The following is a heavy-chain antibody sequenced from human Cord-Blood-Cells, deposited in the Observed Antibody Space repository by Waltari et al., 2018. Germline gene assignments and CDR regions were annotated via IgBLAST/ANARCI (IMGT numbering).Heavy chain of an antibody. CDR1: GYTLTELS. D-gene: IGHD3-22*01. J-gene: IGHJ6*02. V-gene: IGHV1-24*01. CDR3: ATHTPPHYYDSSGYYYYGMDV. Sequence: QVQLVQSGAEVKKPGASVKVSCKVSGYTLTELSMHWVRQAPGKGLEWMGGFDREDGETIYAQKCQGRVTMTEDTSTDTAYMELSSLRSEDTAVYYCATHTPPHYYDSSGYYYYGMDVWGQGTTVTVSS. CDR2: FDREDGET.